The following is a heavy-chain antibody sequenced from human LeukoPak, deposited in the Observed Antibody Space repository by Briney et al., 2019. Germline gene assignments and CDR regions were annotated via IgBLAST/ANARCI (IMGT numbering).Heavy chain of an antibody. Sequence: PSETLSLTCTVSGYSISSGYYWGWIRPPPGKGLEWIGSSYHSGSTYYNPSLKSRVTISVDTSKNQFSLKLSSVTAADTAVYYCARDVARYYDFWSGYSSFNYWGQGTLVTVSS. CDR1: GYSISSGYY. CDR2: SYHSGST. V-gene: IGHV4-38-2*02. CDR3: ARDVARYYDFWSGYSSFNY. J-gene: IGHJ4*02. D-gene: IGHD3-3*01.